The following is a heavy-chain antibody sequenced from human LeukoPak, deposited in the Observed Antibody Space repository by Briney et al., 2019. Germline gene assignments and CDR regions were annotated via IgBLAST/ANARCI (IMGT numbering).Heavy chain of an antibody. Sequence: GGSLRLSCAASGFTFSSYAMSWVRQAPGKGLEWVPAISGGGGSTYYADSVKGRFTISRDNSKNTRYLQMNSLRAEDTAVYYCAKAGYCGGDCRFQNDAFDIWGQGTMVTVSS. V-gene: IGHV3-23*01. J-gene: IGHJ3*02. CDR3: AKAGYCGGDCRFQNDAFDI. CDR2: ISGGGGST. CDR1: GFTFSSYA. D-gene: IGHD2-21*02.